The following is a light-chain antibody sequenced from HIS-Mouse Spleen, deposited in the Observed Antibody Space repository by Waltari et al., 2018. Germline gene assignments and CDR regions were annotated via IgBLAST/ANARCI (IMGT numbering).Light chain of an antibody. J-gene: IGLJ3*02. V-gene: IGLV2-23*01. CDR3: CSYAGPWV. CDR2: EGS. CDR1: SSDVGSYNL. Sequence: QSALTQPASVSGSPGQSITISCTGTSSDVGSYNLVSWYQQHPGKAPKLMIYEGSKRPSGGSNRFACSKSGNTASLTIARLQAGDEADYYCCSYAGPWVFGGGTKLTVL.